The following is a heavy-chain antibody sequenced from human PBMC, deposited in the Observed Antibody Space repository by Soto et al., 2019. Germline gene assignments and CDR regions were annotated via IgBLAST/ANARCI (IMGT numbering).Heavy chain of an antibody. J-gene: IGHJ6*02. CDR1: GGTFSSYA. Sequence: QVQLVQSGAEVKKPGSSVKVSCKASGGTFSSYAISWVRQAPGQGLEWMGGIIPIFGTANYAQKFQGRVTITADESTSTAYMELSSLRSEDTAVYYCAQEGYCSGGSCYYYGMDVWGQGTTVTVSS. CDR3: AQEGYCSGGSCYYYGMDV. V-gene: IGHV1-69*12. CDR2: IIPIFGTA. D-gene: IGHD2-15*01.